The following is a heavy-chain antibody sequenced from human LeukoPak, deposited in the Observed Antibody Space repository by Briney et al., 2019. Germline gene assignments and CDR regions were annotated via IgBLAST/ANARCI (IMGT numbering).Heavy chain of an antibody. J-gene: IGHJ5*02. D-gene: IGHD2-2*02. CDR2: IIPIFGTA. CDR3: AREYIVVVPAAIWAGWFDP. CDR1: GGTFNSYA. Sequence: SVNVSCKASGGTFNSYAISWVRQAPGQGLEWMEGIIPIFGTANYAQKVQGRVTITTDESTTTAYMELSSLRSEDTAVYYCAREYIVVVPAAIWAGWFDPWGQGTLVTVSS. V-gene: IGHV1-69*05.